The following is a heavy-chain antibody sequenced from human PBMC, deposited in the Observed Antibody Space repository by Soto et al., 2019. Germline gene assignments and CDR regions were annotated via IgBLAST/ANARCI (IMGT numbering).Heavy chain of an antibody. V-gene: IGHV1-69*04. J-gene: IGHJ6*02. CDR1: GGTFSSYT. D-gene: IGHD1-26*01. CDR3: ARDLSGSYSHYYYYGMDV. CDR2: IIPILGIA. Sequence: SVKVSCKASGGTFSSYTISWVRQAPGQGLEWMGRIIPILGIANYAQKFQGRVTITADKSTSTAYMELSSLRSEDTAVYYCARDLSGSYSHYYYYGMDVWGQGTTVTVSS.